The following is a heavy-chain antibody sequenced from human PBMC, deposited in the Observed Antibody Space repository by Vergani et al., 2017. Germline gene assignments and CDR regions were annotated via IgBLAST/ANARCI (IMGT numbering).Heavy chain of an antibody. Sequence: QVQLVQSGAEVKKPGASVKVSCKASGYPFTSYYMHWVRQAPGQGLEWMGIINPSGGSTSYAQKFQGRDTLTRDTSTSTVYMELSSLRSEDTAVYYCARDGLSGYPPHDFQHWGQGTLVTVSS. CDR1: GYPFTSYY. CDR2: INPSGGST. V-gene: IGHV1-46*01. D-gene: IGHD3-22*01. J-gene: IGHJ1*01. CDR3: ARDGLSGYPPHDFQH.